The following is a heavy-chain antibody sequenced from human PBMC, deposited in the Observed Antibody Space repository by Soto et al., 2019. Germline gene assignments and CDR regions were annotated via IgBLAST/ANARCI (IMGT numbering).Heavy chain of an antibody. CDR3: VRARSTDSRPDY. V-gene: IGHV3-21*01. D-gene: IGHD3-22*01. CDR2: ITSSSSYI. Sequence: PGGSLRLSCAASGFTFILYSMIWVRQAPGKGLEWVASITSSSSYIYYEDSLKGRFTISRDNAKNSLFLQLDSLRAEDTAVYFCVRARSTDSRPDYWGQGTQVTVS. J-gene: IGHJ4*02. CDR1: GFTFILYS.